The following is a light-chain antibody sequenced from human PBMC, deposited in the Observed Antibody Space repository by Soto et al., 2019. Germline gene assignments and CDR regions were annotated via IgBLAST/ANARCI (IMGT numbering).Light chain of an antibody. J-gene: IGLJ3*02. CDR3: CSYAGSLWV. V-gene: IGLV2-11*01. CDR2: DVS. Sequence: QSVLTQPRSVSGSPGQSVTISCTGTSSDVGGYNYVSWYQQHPGKAPKLMIYDVSKRPSGVPDRFSGSKSGNTASLTISGLQAEDEADYYCCSYAGSLWVFGGGTKLT. CDR1: SSDVGGYNY.